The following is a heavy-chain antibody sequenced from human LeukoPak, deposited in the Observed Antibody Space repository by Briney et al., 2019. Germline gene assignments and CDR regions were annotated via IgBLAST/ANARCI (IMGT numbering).Heavy chain of an antibody. D-gene: IGHD1-14*01. CDR2: ISSDGSIT. J-gene: IGHJ3*01. CDR1: GFTFSTYS. V-gene: IGHV3-30-3*01. CDR3: ARDHHGIHSAFDV. Sequence: QSGGSQRLSRAASGFTFSTYSMHWVRQAPGKGLEWVAVISSDGSITSYGDSVKGRVTISRDNAKNTLYLQMSSLRAEDTAVYYCARDHHGIHSAFDVWGQGTMVTVS.